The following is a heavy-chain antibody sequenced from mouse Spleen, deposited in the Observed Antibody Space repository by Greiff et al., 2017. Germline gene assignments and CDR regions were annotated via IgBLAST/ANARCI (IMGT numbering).Heavy chain of an antibody. J-gene: IGHJ3*01. Sequence: VQLQQSGAELVKPGASVKMSCKASGYTFTSYWITWVKQRPGQGLEWIGDIYPGSGSTYYNEKFKSKATLTVDTSSSTAYMQISSLTSEDSEVYYCARENYGYGFAYWGQGTLVTVSA. D-gene: IGHD1-2*01. CDR3: ARENYGYGFAY. CDR2: IYPGSGST. CDR1: GYTFTSYW. V-gene: IGHV1-55*01.